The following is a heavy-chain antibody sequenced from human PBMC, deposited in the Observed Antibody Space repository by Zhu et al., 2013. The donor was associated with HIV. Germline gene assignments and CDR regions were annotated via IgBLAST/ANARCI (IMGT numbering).Heavy chain of an antibody. D-gene: IGHD6-13*01. CDR1: GFIFSSYG. Sequence: VQLVESGGGLVQPGGSLRLSCAVSGFIFSSYGMHWVRQAPGKGLEWVAVISYDGSIKYYADSMKGRLTISRDNSKNTLYLQMNSLTAEDTAVYYCAKGGIVGAGTYHFFDYWGQGTLVTVSS. CDR3: AKGGIVGAGTYHFFDY. CDR2: ISYDGSIK. J-gene: IGHJ4*02. V-gene: IGHV3-30*18.